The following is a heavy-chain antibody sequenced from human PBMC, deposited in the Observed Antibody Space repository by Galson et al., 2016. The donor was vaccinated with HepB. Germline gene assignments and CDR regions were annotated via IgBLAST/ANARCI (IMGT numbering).Heavy chain of an antibody. CDR2: IPSDGTNT. CDR3: AKDAILGCGRDCYVDY. Sequence: SLRLSCAASGFGFRSYGMHWVRQAPGKGLEWVAGIPSDGTNTYYADSVKGRFTISRDKSTNTLYMQMNSLMAEDTAVYFCAKDAILGCGRDCYVDYWGQGTLVTVSS. V-gene: IGHV3-30*18. CDR1: GFGFRSYG. D-gene: IGHD2-21*02. J-gene: IGHJ4*02.